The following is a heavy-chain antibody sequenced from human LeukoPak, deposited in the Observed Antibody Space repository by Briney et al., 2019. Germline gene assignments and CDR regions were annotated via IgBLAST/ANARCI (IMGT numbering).Heavy chain of an antibody. CDR3: AKQRIAVAGNHYSYYMDV. V-gene: IGHV1-8*03. CDR1: GYTFTSYD. CDR2: MNPNSGNT. J-gene: IGHJ6*03. Sequence: ASVKVSCKASGYTFTSYDINWVRQATGQGLEWMGWMNPNSGNTGYAQKFQGRVTITRNTSISTAYMELSSLRSEDTAVYYCAKQRIAVAGNHYSYYMDVWGKGTTVTVSS. D-gene: IGHD6-19*01.